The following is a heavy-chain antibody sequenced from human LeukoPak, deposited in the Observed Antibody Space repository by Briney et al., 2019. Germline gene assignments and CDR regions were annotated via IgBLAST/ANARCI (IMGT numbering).Heavy chain of an antibody. J-gene: IGHJ5*02. CDR1: GGSISSGGSS. D-gene: IGHD3-9*01. V-gene: IGHV4-30-2*01. CDR3: ARTYYDILTGYYFDP. Sequence: SQTLSLTCAVSGGSISSGGSSWSWIRQPPGRGLEWIGYIYHSGSTYYNPSLKSRVTISLDRSRNQFSLKLSSVTAADTAVYYCARTYYDILTGYYFDPWGQGTLVTVSS. CDR2: IYHSGST.